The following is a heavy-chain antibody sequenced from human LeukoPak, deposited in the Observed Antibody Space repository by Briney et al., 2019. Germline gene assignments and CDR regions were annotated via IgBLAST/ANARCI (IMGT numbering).Heavy chain of an antibody. CDR2: ISGGGGST. V-gene: IGHV3-43*02. J-gene: IGHJ5*02. CDR3: AKDLGPRGAAWFDP. Sequence: GGSLRLSCAASGFTFDDYAMHWVRQAPGKGLEWVALISGGGGSTYYAESVKGRFTISRDNNKNSLYLQLNSLRTEDTASYYCAKDLGPRGAAWFDPWGQGTLVTVSS. D-gene: IGHD4/OR15-4a*01. CDR1: GFTFDDYA.